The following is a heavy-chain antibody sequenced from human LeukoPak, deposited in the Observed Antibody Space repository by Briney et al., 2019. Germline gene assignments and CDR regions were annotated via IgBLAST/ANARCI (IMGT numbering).Heavy chain of an antibody. CDR2: IYYSRST. J-gene: IGHJ4*02. CDR1: GYSISSGYY. D-gene: IGHD3-10*01. CDR3: ARRKGFGEGYFDS. Sequence: SETLSLTCTVSGYSISSGYYWGWIRQPPGKGLESIGSIYYSRSTYYSPSLKSRVTISVDTSKNQFSLKLTSVTAADTAVYYCARRKGFGEGYFDSWGQGTLVAVSS. V-gene: IGHV4-38-2*02.